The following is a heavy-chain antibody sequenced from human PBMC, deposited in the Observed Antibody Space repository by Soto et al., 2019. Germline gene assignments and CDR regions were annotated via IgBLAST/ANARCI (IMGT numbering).Heavy chain of an antibody. CDR2: FDPEDGET. CDR1: GYTLTELS. Sequence: ASVKVSCKVSGYTLTELSMHWVRQAPGKGLEWMGGFDPEDGETIYAQKFQGRVTMTEDTSTDTAYMELSSLRSEDTAVYYCATQTPSIAVAGFRPNWFDPWGQGTLVTVSS. J-gene: IGHJ5*02. V-gene: IGHV1-24*01. D-gene: IGHD6-19*01. CDR3: ATQTPSIAVAGFRPNWFDP.